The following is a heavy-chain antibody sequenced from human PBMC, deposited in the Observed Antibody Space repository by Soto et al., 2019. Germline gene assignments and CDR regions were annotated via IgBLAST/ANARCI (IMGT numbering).Heavy chain of an antibody. CDR1: GFTFRDYA. J-gene: IGHJ4*02. Sequence: GGSLRLSCAASGFTFRDYAMNWVRLSPGKGLEWVSDISGNGNSARYADSVKGRFTISRDNSKDTLYLQMNSLRVNDTAVYYCGKERRGSGWSVCNFWGQGSLVTVSS. CDR2: ISGNGNSA. CDR3: GKERRGSGWSVCNF. D-gene: IGHD6-19*01. V-gene: IGHV3-23*01.